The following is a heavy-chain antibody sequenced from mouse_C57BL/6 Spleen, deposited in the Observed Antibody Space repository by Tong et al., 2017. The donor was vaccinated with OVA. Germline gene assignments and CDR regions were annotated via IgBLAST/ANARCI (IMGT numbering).Heavy chain of an antibody. CDR3: ARDRGLAMDY. CDR2: ISDGGSYT. J-gene: IGHJ4*01. D-gene: IGHD3-1*01. V-gene: IGHV5-4*01. CDR1: GFTFSSYA. Sequence: EVQLQESGGGLVQPGESLKLSCAASGFTFSSYAMSWVRQTPEKRLEWVATISDGGSYTYYPDNVKGRFTISRDNAKNNLYLQMSHLKSEDTAMYYCARDRGLAMDYWGQGTSVTVSS.